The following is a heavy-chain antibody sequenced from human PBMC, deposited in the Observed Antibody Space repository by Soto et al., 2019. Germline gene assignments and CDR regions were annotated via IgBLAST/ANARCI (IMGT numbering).Heavy chain of an antibody. J-gene: IGHJ6*02. CDR2: INHSGST. CDR1: GGSFSGYY. D-gene: IGHD1-26*01. V-gene: IGHV4-34*01. CDR3: ARLLSVGATRLYYCGMDV. Sequence: PAETLSLTCAVYGGSFSGYYWSWIRQPPGKGLEWIGEINHSGSTNYNPSLKSRVTISVDTSKNQFSLKLSSVTAADTAVSYCARLLSVGATRLYYCGMDVWGQGTTVTVS.